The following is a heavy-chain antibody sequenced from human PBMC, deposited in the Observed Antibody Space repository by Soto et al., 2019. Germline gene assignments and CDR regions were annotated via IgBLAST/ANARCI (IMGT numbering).Heavy chain of an antibody. CDR1: GFTFSSYG. V-gene: IGHV3-33*01. CDR3: ARGTYDYIWGSYRYWDYFDY. D-gene: IGHD3-16*02. J-gene: IGHJ4*02. Sequence: QVQLVASGGGVVQPGRSLRLSCAASGFTFSSYGMHWVRQAPGKGLEWVAVIWYDGSNKYYADSVKGRFTISRDNSKNTLYLQMNSLRAEDTAVYYCARGTYDYIWGSYRYWDYFDYWGQGTLVTVSS. CDR2: IWYDGSNK.